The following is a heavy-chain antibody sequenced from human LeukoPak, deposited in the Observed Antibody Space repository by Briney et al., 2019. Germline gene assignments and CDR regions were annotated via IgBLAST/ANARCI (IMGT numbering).Heavy chain of an antibody. Sequence: PGGSLRLSCAASGFTVSSNDMSWVRQAPEKGLEWVSLIYSGRSTYYADSVKGRFTISRDNSKNTLYLQMNSLRAEDTAVYYCARVTYGSGTYGAFDYWGQGTLVTVSS. CDR2: IYSGRST. V-gene: IGHV3-53*01. J-gene: IGHJ4*02. CDR1: GFTVSSND. D-gene: IGHD3-10*01. CDR3: ARVTYGSGTYGAFDY.